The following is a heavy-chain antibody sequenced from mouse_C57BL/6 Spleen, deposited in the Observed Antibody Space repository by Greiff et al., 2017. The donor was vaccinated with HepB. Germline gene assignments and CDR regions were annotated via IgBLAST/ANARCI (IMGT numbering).Heavy chain of an antibody. J-gene: IGHJ1*03. CDR2: IYPGDGDT. D-gene: IGHD1-1*01. V-gene: IGHV1-80*01. CDR3: ARKDYYGSSYGYFDV. CDR1: GYAFSSYW. Sequence: VQRVESGAELVKPGASVKISCKASGYAFSSYWMNWVKQRPGKGLEWIGQIYPGDGDTNYNGKFKGKATLTADKSSSTAYMQLSSLTSEDSAVYFCARKDYYGSSYGYFDVWGTGTTVTVSS.